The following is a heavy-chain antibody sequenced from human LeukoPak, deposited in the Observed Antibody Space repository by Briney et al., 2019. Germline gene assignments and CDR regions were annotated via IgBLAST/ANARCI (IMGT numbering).Heavy chain of an antibody. Sequence: SVKVSCXASGGTFSSYAISWVRQAPGQGLEWMGGIIPIFGTANYAQKFQGRVTITTDESTSTAYMELSSLRSEDTAVYYCARGTDYYDSSGYYPSGYWGQGTLVTVSS. V-gene: IGHV1-69*05. CDR2: IIPIFGTA. CDR1: GGTFSSYA. D-gene: IGHD3-22*01. CDR3: ARGTDYYDSSGYYPSGY. J-gene: IGHJ4*02.